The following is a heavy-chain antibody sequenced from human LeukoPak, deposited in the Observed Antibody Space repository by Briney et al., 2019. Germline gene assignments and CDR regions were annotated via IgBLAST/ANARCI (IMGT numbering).Heavy chain of an antibody. J-gene: IGHJ6*03. D-gene: IGHD3-10*01. Sequence: SETLSLTCTVSGGAINNSYWTWIRQPPGEGLEWIGCIYYSGYTNYKSSLKSRVTISVDTSKNQFSLKLSSVTAADTAVYYCARTTMVRGTYYMDVWGKGTTVTVSS. CDR1: GGAINNSY. CDR2: IYYSGYT. V-gene: IGHV4-59*01. CDR3: ARTTMVRGTYYMDV.